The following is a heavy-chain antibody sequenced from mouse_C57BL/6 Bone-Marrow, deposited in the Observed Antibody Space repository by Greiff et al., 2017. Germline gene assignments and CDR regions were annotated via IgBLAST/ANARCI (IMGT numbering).Heavy chain of an antibody. V-gene: IGHV5-6*01. J-gene: IGHJ4*01. Sequence: EVHLVESGGDLVKPGGSLKLSCAASGFTFSSYGMSWVRQTPDKRLEWVATISSGGSYTYYPDSVKGRFTISRDNAKNTLYLQMSSLKSEDTAMYYCARHGQLTYYAMDYWGQGTSVTVSS. CDR1: GFTFSSYG. D-gene: IGHD3-2*02. CDR2: ISSGGSYT. CDR3: ARHGQLTYYAMDY.